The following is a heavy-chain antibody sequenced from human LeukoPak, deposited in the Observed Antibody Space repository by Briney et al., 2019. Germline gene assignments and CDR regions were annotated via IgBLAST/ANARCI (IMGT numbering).Heavy chain of an antibody. Sequence: PSETLSLTCTVSGGSISSYYWSWIRQPPGKGLEWIGYIYYSGSTNYNPSLKSRVTISVDTSKNQFSLKLSSVTAADTAVYYCARGGGGNSIYYYYYMDVWGKGTTVTVSS. V-gene: IGHV4-59*01. J-gene: IGHJ6*03. CDR2: IYYSGST. D-gene: IGHD4-23*01. CDR3: ARGGGGNSIYYYYYMDV. CDR1: GGSISSYY.